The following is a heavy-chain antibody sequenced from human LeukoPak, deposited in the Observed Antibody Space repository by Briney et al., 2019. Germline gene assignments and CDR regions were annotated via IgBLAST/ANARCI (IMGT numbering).Heavy chain of an antibody. CDR1: GFTFTSYA. CDR2: ISDSGGST. J-gene: IGHJ4*02. D-gene: IGHD3-10*01. V-gene: IGHV3-23*01. CDR3: ARGQYASGIDY. Sequence: PGGSLRLSCEASGFTFTSYAMSWVRQAPGKGLEWVSAISDSGGSTFYADSVKGRFTISRDNSKSTLYLQMNSLRAEDTAVYYCARGQYASGIDYWGQGTLVTVSS.